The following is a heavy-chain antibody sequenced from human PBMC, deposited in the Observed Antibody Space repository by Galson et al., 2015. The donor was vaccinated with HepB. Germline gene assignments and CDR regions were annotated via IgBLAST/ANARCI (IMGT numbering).Heavy chain of an antibody. V-gene: IGHV2-70*11. J-gene: IGHJ4*02. CDR1: GFSLTTNGMC. CDR3: ARAGYSGGWYYYYFES. CDR2: IDWDDYK. Sequence: PALVKPTQTLTLTCTFSGFSLTTNGMCVSWIRQSPGKALEWLARIDWDDYKSYSASLKNRLIVSKDTSKNQGVLTMTNMEPVDTGTYYCARAGYSGGWYYYYFESWGQGSLVTVSS. D-gene: IGHD6-19*01.